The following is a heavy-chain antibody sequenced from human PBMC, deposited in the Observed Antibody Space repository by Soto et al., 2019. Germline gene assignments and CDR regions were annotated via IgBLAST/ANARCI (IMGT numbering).Heavy chain of an antibody. Sequence: QLQLQESGPGLVKPSETLSLTCTVSGGSISSSSYYWGWIRQPPGKGLEWIGSIYYSGSTYYNPSLMSRGTISVDTSKNHSSLKLSSVTAADTAVYYCARGLTRDYYDSSGYLDYWGQGTLVTVSS. J-gene: IGHJ4*02. CDR2: IYYSGST. D-gene: IGHD3-22*01. CDR3: ARGLTRDYYDSSGYLDY. V-gene: IGHV4-39*02. CDR1: GGSISSSSYY.